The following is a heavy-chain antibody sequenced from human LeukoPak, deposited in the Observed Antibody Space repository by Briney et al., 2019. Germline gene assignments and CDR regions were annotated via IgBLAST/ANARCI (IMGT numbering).Heavy chain of an antibody. CDR2: IHHRGIT. V-gene: IGHV4-39*07. J-gene: IGHJ4*02. CDR1: GGSITDGTFY. Sequence: SETLSLTCIVSGGSITDGTFYWAWTRQSPEKGLEWIGTIHHRGITFYNPSLQSRVTISVDTSKNQFSLKLSSVTAADTAVYYCASWNWGYFDYWGQGTLVTVSS. D-gene: IGHD1-7*01. CDR3: ASWNWGYFDY.